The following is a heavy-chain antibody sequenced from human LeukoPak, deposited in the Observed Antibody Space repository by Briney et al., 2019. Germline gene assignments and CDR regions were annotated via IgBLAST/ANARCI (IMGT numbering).Heavy chain of an antibody. V-gene: IGHV3-48*03. Sequence: GGSLRLSCEASGFTFSGYGMNWVRQAPGKGLEWISYINRYGDTIYYADSVKGRFAISRDNAKNSLYLQMNSLRVEDTAVYYCARWPAVGPTYYFDHWGQGALVTVSS. CDR3: ARWPAVGPTYYFDH. J-gene: IGHJ4*02. CDR1: GFTFSGYG. D-gene: IGHD1-26*01. CDR2: INRYGDTI.